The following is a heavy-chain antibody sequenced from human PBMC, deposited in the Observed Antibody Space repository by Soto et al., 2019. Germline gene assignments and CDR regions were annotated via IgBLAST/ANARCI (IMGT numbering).Heavy chain of an antibody. CDR1: GGSISSSSYY. V-gene: IGHV4-39*01. J-gene: IGHJ4*02. Sequence: SETLSLTCTVSGGSISSSSYYWGWIRQPPGNGLEWIGSIYYSGSTYYNPSLKSRVTISVDTSKNQFSLKLSSVTAADTAVYYCARHFLEYSSSSGPPDYWGQGTLVTVSS. CDR3: ARHFLEYSSSSGPPDY. CDR2: IYYSGST. D-gene: IGHD6-6*01.